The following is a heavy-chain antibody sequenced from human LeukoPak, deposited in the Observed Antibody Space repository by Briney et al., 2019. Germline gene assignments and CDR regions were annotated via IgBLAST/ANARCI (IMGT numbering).Heavy chain of an antibody. D-gene: IGHD3-3*01. CDR1: GYSTSSGYY. CDR3: AQTGVVIIGNWFDP. J-gene: IGHJ5*02. Sequence: PSETLSLTCTVSGYSTSSGYYWGWIRQPPGKGLEWIGSIYHSGSTYYNPSLKSRVTISVDTSKNQFSLKLRSVTAADTAVYYCAQTGVVIIGNWFDPWGQGTLVTVSS. CDR2: IYHSGST. V-gene: IGHV4-38-2*02.